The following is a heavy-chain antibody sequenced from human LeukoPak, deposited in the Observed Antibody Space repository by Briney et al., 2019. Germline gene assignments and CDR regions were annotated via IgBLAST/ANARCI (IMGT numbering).Heavy chain of an antibody. Sequence: PGGSLRLSCAAPLYPPRIYSINSVRQAPGKGLEWVSSISSSSSYIYYADSVKGRFTISRDNANNSLYLQMNSLRAEDTAVYYCARDRNFWSGYYGYYFDYWGQGTLVTVSS. V-gene: IGHV3-21*01. CDR1: YPPRIYS. CDR3: ARDRNFWSGYYGYYFDY. J-gene: IGHJ4*02. D-gene: IGHD3-3*01. CDR2: ISSSSSYI.